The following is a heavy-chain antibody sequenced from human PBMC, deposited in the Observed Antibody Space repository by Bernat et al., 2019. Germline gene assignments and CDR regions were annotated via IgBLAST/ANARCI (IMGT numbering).Heavy chain of an antibody. V-gene: IGHV4-34*01. Sequence: QVQLQQWGAGLLKPWETLSLTCGVYGGSLSGYHWSWIRQPPGKGLEWIGEIYHRGSTNYSPSLKSRVTISLDTSKNHFSLKLSSTSAADTAVYYCVRGSQRALFADGYYMDVWGNGTTVTVSS. CDR2: IYHRGST. J-gene: IGHJ6*03. CDR3: VRGSQRALFADGYYMDV. D-gene: IGHD3-22*01. CDR1: GGSLSGYH.